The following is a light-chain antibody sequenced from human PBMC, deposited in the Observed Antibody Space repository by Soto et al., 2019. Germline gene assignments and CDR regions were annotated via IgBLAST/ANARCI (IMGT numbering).Light chain of an antibody. J-gene: IGKJ1*01. CDR2: GAS. CDR3: QQYGGSPRT. Sequence: EIVLTQSPGTLSLSPGERATLSCRASQSFSSTYLAWYQQKPGQAPRLLIYGASNRATGIPDRFSGSGSGTDFTLTISRLEPEDFAVYYCQQYGGSPRTFGQGTKVEVK. CDR1: QSFSSTY. V-gene: IGKV3-20*01.